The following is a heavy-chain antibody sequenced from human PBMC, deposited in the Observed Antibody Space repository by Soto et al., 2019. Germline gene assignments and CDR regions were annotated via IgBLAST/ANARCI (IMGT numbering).Heavy chain of an antibody. CDR1: GFTFSSYS. CDR3: ARDRGDTAMVTRLIDY. J-gene: IGHJ4*02. D-gene: IGHD5-18*01. CDR2: ISSSSSYI. Sequence: EVQLVESGGGLVKPGGSLRLSCAASGFTFSSYSMNWVRQAPGKGLELVSSISSSSSYIYYADSVKGRFTISRDNAKNSLYLQMNSLRAEDTAVYYCARDRGDTAMVTRLIDYWGQGTLVTVSS. V-gene: IGHV3-21*01.